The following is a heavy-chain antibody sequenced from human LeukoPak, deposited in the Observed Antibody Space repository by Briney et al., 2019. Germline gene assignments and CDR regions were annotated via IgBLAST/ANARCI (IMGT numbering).Heavy chain of an antibody. CDR3: ARTYDFGRGPPGDAFDN. Sequence: QPGGSLRLSCAASGFTFSSYAMSWVRQAPGKGLEWVSYIDARSGIVYYADSVQGRFTISRDDAKDSVFLQMNSLRVDDTAVYYCARTYDFGRGPPGDAFDNWGQGTLVTVPS. CDR2: IDARSGIV. CDR1: GFTFSSYA. V-gene: IGHV3-48*01. J-gene: IGHJ3*02. D-gene: IGHD3-3*01.